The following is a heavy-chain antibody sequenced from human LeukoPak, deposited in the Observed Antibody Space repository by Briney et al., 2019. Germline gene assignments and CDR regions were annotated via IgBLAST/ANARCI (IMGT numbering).Heavy chain of an antibody. CDR1: GYSISISSYY. CDR2: IYYSGST. D-gene: IGHD3-10*01. CDR3: AREDGSGTYYRDY. Sequence: PSETLSLTCTVSGYSISISSYYWGWIRQPPGKGLEWIGTIYYSGSTYYNPTLKSRVTISADTSKNQFSLRLNSVTAADTAVYYCAREDGSGTYYRDYWGQGTLVTVSS. V-gene: IGHV4-39*07. J-gene: IGHJ4*02.